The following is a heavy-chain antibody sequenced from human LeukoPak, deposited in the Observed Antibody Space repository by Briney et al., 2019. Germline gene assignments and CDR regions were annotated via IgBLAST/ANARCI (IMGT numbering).Heavy chain of an antibody. D-gene: IGHD1-26*01. J-gene: IGHJ3*01. V-gene: IGHV3-48*02. Sequence: PGGSLRLSCAASGFIFSTYDMNWVRQAPGKGLEWVSYISSSSGTIYYADSVKGRFTISRDNAKNSLYLQMNSLRDEDTAVYYCSRSGSYLAHAFDLWGQGTMVTVSS. CDR3: SRSGSYLAHAFDL. CDR1: GFIFSTYD. CDR2: ISSSSGTI.